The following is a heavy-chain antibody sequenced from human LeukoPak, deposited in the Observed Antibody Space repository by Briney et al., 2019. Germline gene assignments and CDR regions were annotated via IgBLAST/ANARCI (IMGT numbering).Heavy chain of an antibody. D-gene: IGHD5-18*01. CDR3: ARDSYSYGYGGFDY. V-gene: IGHV4-30-4*01. Sequence: SQTLSRTCTVSGGSISSGDRYWSWIRQSPGKGLEWIGYIYSTGNTYYNPSLKSRVIISVDTSKNQFSLELNSVTAADTAVYYCARDSYSYGYGGFDYWGQGILVTVSS. J-gene: IGHJ4*02. CDR2: IYSTGNT. CDR1: GGSISSGDRY.